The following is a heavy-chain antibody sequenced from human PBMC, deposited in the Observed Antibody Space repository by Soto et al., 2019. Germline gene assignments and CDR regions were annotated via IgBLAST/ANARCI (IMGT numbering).Heavy chain of an antibody. CDR2: IKSKTDGGTT. Sequence: GGSLRLSCAASGFTFSNAWINWVRQAPGKGLEWDGRIKSKTDGGTTDFAAPVKGRFAISRDDSKNMVYLQMNSLKTEDTAVYYCTLTTLFDYWGQGTLVTVSS. CDR3: TLTTLFDY. D-gene: IGHD1-1*01. V-gene: IGHV3-15*07. J-gene: IGHJ4*02. CDR1: GFTFSNAW.